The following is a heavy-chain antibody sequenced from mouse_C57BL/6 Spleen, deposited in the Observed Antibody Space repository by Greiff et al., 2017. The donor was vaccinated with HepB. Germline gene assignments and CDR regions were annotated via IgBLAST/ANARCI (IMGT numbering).Heavy chain of an antibody. CDR3: ARQNSSGYDYAMDY. CDR1: GFTFSDYG. CDR2: ISNLAYSI. V-gene: IGHV5-15*01. Sequence: DVMLVESGGGLVQPGGSLKLSCAASGFTFSDYGMAWVRQAPRKGPEWVAFISNLAYSIYYADTVTGRFTISRENAKNTLYLEMSSLRSEDTAMYYCARQNSSGYDYAMDYWGQGTSVTVSS. J-gene: IGHJ4*01. D-gene: IGHD3-2*02.